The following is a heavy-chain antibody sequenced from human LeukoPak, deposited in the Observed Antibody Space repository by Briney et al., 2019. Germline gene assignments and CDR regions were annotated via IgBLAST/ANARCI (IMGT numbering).Heavy chain of an antibody. J-gene: IGHJ6*03. V-gene: IGHV1-69*06. CDR2: IIPIFGTA. Sequence: GASVKVSCKASGGTFSSYAISWVRQAPGQGLEWMGGIIPIFGTANYAQKFQGRVTITADKSTSTAYMELSSLRSEDTAVYYCARAGIADVLYYYMDVWGKGTTVTVSS. D-gene: IGHD6-13*01. CDR1: GGTFSSYA. CDR3: ARAGIADVLYYYMDV.